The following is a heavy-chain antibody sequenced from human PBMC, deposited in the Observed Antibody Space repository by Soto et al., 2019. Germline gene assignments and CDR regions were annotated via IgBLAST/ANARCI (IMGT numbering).Heavy chain of an antibody. Sequence: QITLKESGPTLVKPTQTLTLTCTFSGFSLSTSGVGVGWIRQPPGKALEWLALIYWNDDKRYSPSLKSRLTITQDTSKNQVVLTMTNMDPVDTATYYCAHIVGAPSRRYFDYWGQGTLVTVSS. CDR3: AHIVGAPSRRYFDY. CDR1: GFSLSTSGVG. V-gene: IGHV2-5*01. CDR2: IYWNDDK. D-gene: IGHD1-26*01. J-gene: IGHJ4*02.